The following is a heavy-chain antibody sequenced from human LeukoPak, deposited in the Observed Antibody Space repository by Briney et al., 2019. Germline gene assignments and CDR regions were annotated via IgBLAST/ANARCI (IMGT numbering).Heavy chain of an antibody. CDR1: GGTFSSYA. V-gene: IGHV1-18*01. J-gene: IGHJ5*02. CDR3: ARGGYYGSGSYYNHWFDP. D-gene: IGHD3-10*01. CDR2: ISAYNGNT. Sequence: GASVKVSCKASGGTFSSYAISWVRQAPGQGLEWMGWISAYNGNTNYAQKLQGRVTMTTDTSTSTAYMELRSLRSDDTAVYYCARGGYYGSGSYYNHWFDPWGQGTLVTVSS.